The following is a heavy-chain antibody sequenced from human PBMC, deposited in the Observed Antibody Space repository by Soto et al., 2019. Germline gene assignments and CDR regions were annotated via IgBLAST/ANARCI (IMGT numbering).Heavy chain of an antibody. CDR1: GYTFTSYD. V-gene: IGHV1-8*01. Sequence: ASAKVSCKASGYTFTSYDINWVRQATGQGLEWMGWMNPDSGNTGYAQKFQGRVTMTRNTSISTAYMELSSLRSEDTAVYYCARGRYGSGSYHDYWGQGTLVTVSS. CDR3: ARGRYGSGSYHDY. J-gene: IGHJ4*02. D-gene: IGHD3-10*01. CDR2: MNPDSGNT.